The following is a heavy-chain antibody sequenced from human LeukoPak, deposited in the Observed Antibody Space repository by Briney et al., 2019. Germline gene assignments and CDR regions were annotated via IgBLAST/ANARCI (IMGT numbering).Heavy chain of an antibody. Sequence: PGGPLRLSCAASGFTFSSYAMSWVRQAPGKGLEWVPAISGSGGSTYYADSVKGRFTISRDNSKNTLCLQMNSLRAEDTAVYYCAKPKTGHPNDAFDIWGQGTMVTVSS. J-gene: IGHJ3*02. CDR3: AKPKTGHPNDAFDI. CDR2: ISGSGGST. V-gene: IGHV3-23*01. CDR1: GFTFSSYA.